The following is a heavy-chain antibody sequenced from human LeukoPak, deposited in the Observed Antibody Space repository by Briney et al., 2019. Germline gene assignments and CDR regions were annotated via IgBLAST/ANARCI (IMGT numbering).Heavy chain of an antibody. D-gene: IGHD3-22*01. CDR1: GGSISSSSYY. CDR2: IYTSGST. CDR3: ARDPGHIDYYDSSGFSHAFDI. J-gene: IGHJ3*02. V-gene: IGHV4-61*02. Sequence: SETLSLTCTVSGGSISSSSYYWGWIRQPPGKGLEWIGRIYTSGSTNYNPSLKSRVTISVDTSKNQFSLKLSSVTAADTVVYYCARDPGHIDYYDSSGFSHAFDIWGQGTMVTVSS.